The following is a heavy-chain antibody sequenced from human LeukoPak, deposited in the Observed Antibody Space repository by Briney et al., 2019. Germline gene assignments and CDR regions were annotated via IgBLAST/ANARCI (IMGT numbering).Heavy chain of an antibody. V-gene: IGHV4-31*03. D-gene: IGHD6-13*01. CDR2: IHDSGST. CDR1: GGSISSGGYY. Sequence: SETLSLTCTVSGGSISSGGYYWSWIRQHSGKGLEWIGHIHDSGSTYYNPSLKSRVTISADTSKNQFSLKLSSVTAADTAVYYCARDRDGSSPYYYGMDVWGQGNTVTVSS. CDR3: ARDRDGSSPYYYGMDV. J-gene: IGHJ6*02.